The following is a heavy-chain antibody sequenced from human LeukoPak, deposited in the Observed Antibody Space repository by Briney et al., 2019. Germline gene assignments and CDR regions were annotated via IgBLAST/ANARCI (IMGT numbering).Heavy chain of an antibody. CDR1: RYTLADDY. Sequence: ASVIVSCTASRYTLADDYRQGVRQAPGQGLEWMGWINPNSGGINYVQTFQGRVTMTRDTSISTAYMELSRLRSDDTAVYYCARDAQNGYSSGWYGSPWFDPWGQGTLVTVSS. D-gene: IGHD6-19*01. CDR3: ARDAQNGYSSGWYGSPWFDP. J-gene: IGHJ5*02. V-gene: IGHV1-2*02. CDR2: INPNSGGI.